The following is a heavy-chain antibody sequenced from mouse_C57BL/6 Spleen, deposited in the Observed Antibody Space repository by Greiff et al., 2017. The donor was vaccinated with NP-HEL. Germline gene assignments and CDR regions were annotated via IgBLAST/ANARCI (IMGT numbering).Heavy chain of an antibody. CDR2: ISRGSSTI. J-gene: IGHJ2*01. V-gene: IGHV5-17*01. D-gene: IGHD1-1*01. CDR1: GFTFSDYG. CDR3: ARGLRYLYYLDY. Sequence: EVKLVESGGGLVKPGGSLKLSCAASGFTFSDYGMHWVRQAPEKGLEWVAYISRGSSTIYYADTVKGRFTISRDNAKNTLFLQMTSLRSEDTAMYYCARGLRYLYYLDYWGKGTTLTVSS.